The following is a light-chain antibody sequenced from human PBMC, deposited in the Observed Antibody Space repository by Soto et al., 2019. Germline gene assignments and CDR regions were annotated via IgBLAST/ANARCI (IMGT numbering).Light chain of an antibody. Sequence: EIVLTQSPGTLSLSPGESATLSCRASQSVSTTYLAWYQQKPGQAPRLLIFGASSRATGIPDRFTGSGSGTDFTLTISSLEPEDGAVYDCQPDGNSAVTFGQGTKLEIE. CDR1: QSVSTTY. CDR2: GAS. J-gene: IGKJ2*01. V-gene: IGKV3-20*01. CDR3: QPDGNSAVT.